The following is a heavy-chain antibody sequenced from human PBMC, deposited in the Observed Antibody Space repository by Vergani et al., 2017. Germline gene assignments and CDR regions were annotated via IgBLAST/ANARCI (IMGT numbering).Heavy chain of an antibody. J-gene: IGHJ4*02. CDR3: ATEAPDYYDSSGYPPD. V-gene: IGHV3-23*04. CDR2: ISGSGGST. CDR1: GFTFSSYD. D-gene: IGHD3-22*01. Sequence: EVQLVESGGGLVQPGGSLRLSCAASGFTFSSYDMHWVRQATGKGLEWVSAISGSGGSTYYADSVKGRFTISRDNSKNMLYLQMNSLRAEDTAVYYCATEAPDYYDSSGYPPDWGQGTLVTVSS.